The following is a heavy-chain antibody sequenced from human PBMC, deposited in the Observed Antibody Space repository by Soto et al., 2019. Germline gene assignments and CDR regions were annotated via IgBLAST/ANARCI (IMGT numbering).Heavy chain of an antibody. CDR1: GFTFSSYA. CDR2: ISGSGGST. CDR3: ARSPRYYYGSGSPKTPPTVYFDY. Sequence: EVQLLESGGGLVQPGGSPRLSCAASGFTFSSYAMSWVRQAPGKGLEWVSAISGSGGSTYYADSVKGRFTISRDNSKNTLYLQMNSLRAEDTAVYYCARSPRYYYGSGSPKTPPTVYFDYWGQGTLVTVSS. J-gene: IGHJ4*02. V-gene: IGHV3-23*01. D-gene: IGHD3-10*01.